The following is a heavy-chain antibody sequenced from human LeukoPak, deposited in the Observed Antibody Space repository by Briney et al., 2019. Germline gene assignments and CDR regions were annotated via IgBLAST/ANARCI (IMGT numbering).Heavy chain of an antibody. V-gene: IGHV4-31*03. J-gene: IGHJ4*02. CDR2: IYYSGST. Sequence: SSETLSLTCTVSGGSISSGGYYWSWIRQHPGKGLEWIEYIYYSGSTYYNPSLKSRVTISVDTSKNQFSLKLSSVTAADTAVYYCARDRGEQHIVVVTATGYFDYWGQGTLVTVSS. CDR3: ARDRGEQHIVVVTATGYFDY. D-gene: IGHD2-21*02. CDR1: GGSISSGGYY.